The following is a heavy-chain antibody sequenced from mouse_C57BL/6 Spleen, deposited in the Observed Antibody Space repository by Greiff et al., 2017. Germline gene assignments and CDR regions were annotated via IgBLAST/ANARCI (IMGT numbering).Heavy chain of an antibody. Sequence: QVQLQQPGAELVRPGSSVKLSCKASGYTFTSYWMHWVKQRPIQGLEWIGNIDPSDSATHYNQKFKDKATLTVDKSSSTAYMQLSSLTSEDSAVYGCARGDYYFDYWGQGTTLTVSS. D-gene: IGHD3-3*01. CDR2: IDPSDSAT. CDR3: ARGDYYFDY. CDR1: GYTFTSYW. J-gene: IGHJ2*01. V-gene: IGHV1-52*01.